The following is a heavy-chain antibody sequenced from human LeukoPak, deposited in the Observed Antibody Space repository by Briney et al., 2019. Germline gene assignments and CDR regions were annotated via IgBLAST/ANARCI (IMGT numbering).Heavy chain of an antibody. V-gene: IGHV1-69*13. CDR3: ARGIMVYAIWSYSDY. Sequence: SVKVSCKASGGTFSSYAISWVRQAPGQGLEWMGGIIPIFGTANYAQKFQGRVTITADESTSTAYMELSSLRSEDTAVYYCARGIMVYAIWSYSDYWGQGTLVTVSS. J-gene: IGHJ4*02. D-gene: IGHD2-8*01. CDR2: IIPIFGTA. CDR1: GGTFSSYA.